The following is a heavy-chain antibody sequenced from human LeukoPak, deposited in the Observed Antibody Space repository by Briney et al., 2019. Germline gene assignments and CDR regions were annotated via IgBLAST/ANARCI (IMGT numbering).Heavy chain of an antibody. CDR3: ALQYSSGWYGSYYFDS. J-gene: IGHJ4*02. V-gene: IGHV4-59*08. Sequence: SETLSLPCTVSGVSISSYYWSWIRQPPGKGLEWIGYIYYSGSTNYNPSLKSRVTISVDTSKTQSSLKLSSVTAADTAVYYCALQYSSGWYGSYYFDSWGQGTLVTVSS. D-gene: IGHD6-19*01. CDR1: GVSISSYY. CDR2: IYYSGST.